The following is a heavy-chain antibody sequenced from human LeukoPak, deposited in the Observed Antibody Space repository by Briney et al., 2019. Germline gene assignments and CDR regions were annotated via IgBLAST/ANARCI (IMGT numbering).Heavy chain of an antibody. D-gene: IGHD3-22*01. CDR3: ARGGGKLGYYYDSSGYYSPDY. V-gene: IGHV1-2*02. Sequence: ASVKVSCKASGYTFTGYYMHWVRQAPGQGLEWMGWINPNSGGTNYAQKFQGRVTMTRDTSIRTAYMELSRLRSDDAAVYYCARGGGKLGYYYDSSGYYSPDYWGQGTLVTVSS. J-gene: IGHJ4*02. CDR2: INPNSGGT. CDR1: GYTFTGYY.